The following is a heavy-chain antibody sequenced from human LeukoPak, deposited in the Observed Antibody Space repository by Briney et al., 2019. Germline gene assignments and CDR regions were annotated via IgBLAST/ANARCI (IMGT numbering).Heavy chain of an antibody. D-gene: IGHD3-9*01. J-gene: IGHJ4*02. CDR1: GFTFSDYY. Sequence: PGGSLRLSCAASGFTFSDYYMSWIRQAPGKGLEWASYISSSGSTIYYADSVKGRFTISRDNAKNSLYLQMNSLRAEDTAVYYCAGSRYDILTGYYSDYWGQGTLVTVSS. V-gene: IGHV3-11*01. CDR3: AGSRYDILTGYYSDY. CDR2: ISSSGSTI.